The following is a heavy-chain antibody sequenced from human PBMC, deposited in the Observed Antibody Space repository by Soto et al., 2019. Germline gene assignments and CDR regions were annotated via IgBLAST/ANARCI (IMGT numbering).Heavy chain of an antibody. CDR2: IYPGDSDT. Sequence: GESRKISCKGSGYSFTSYWIGWVRQMPGKGLEWMGIIYPGDSDTRYSPSFQGQVTISADKSISTAYLQWSSLKASDTAMYYYARLPPSYGDYAIHAFDICGKGPIVTVS. V-gene: IGHV5-51*01. CDR3: ARLPPSYGDYAIHAFDI. D-gene: IGHD4-17*01. CDR1: GYSFTSYW. J-gene: IGHJ3*02.